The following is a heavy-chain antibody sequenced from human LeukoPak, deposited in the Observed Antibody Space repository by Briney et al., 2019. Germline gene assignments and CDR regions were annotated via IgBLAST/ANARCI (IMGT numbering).Heavy chain of an antibody. V-gene: IGHV3-33*01. CDR3: ARRVQYYFDY. Sequence: GRSLRLSCAASGFIFSNYDMHWVRQAPGKGLEWVAVIWYDGSDKHYADSVQGRFTISRDNSKNSLYLRMNSLRAEDTALYYCARRVQYYFDYWGQGTLVTVSS. CDR1: GFIFSNYD. J-gene: IGHJ4*02. CDR2: IWYDGSDK.